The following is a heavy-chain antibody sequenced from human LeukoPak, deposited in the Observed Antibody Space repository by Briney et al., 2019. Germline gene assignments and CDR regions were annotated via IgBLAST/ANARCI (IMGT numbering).Heavy chain of an antibody. J-gene: IGHJ3*01. CDR2: ISSRSNTI. Sequence: GGSLRLSCAASAFTFSTYSMNWVRQAPGKGLEWVSYISSRSNTIYYADSVKGRFTISRDNAKTSLYLQMNSLRDEDTAVYYCAREVTYYYDVWGQGTMVTVSS. CDR1: AFTFSTYS. D-gene: IGHD2-21*02. V-gene: IGHV3-48*02. CDR3: AREVTYYYDV.